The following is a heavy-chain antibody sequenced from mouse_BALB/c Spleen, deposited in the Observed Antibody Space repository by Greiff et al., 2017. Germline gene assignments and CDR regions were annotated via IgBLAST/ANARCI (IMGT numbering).Heavy chain of an antibody. D-gene: IGHD3-1*01. CDR3: ARELGLRRGFDY. CDR2: INPGSGGT. J-gene: IGHJ2*01. Sequence: VNVVESGAELVRPGTSVKVSCKASGYAFTNYLIEWVKQRPGQGLEWIGVINPGSGGTNYNEKFKGKATLTADKSSSTAYMQLSSLTSDDSAVYFCARELGLRRGFDYWGQGTTLTVSS. CDR1: GYAFTNYL. V-gene: IGHV1-54*01.